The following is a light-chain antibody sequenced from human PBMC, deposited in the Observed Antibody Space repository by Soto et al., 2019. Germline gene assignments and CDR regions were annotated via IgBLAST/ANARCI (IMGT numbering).Light chain of an antibody. J-gene: IGKJ1*01. V-gene: IGKV1-5*03. Sequence: QMTQSPSTLSGSVGDRVTITCRASQTISSWLAWYQQKPGKAPKLLIYKASTLKSGVPSRFSGSGSGTEFTLTISRLQSDDFATYDCQHYNSYPEASGQGTKVDI. CDR1: QTISSW. CDR3: QHYNSYPEA. CDR2: KAS.